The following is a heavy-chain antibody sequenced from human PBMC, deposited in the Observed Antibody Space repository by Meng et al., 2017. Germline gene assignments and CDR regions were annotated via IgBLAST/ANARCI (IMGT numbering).Heavy chain of an antibody. CDR3: ARIGVGATPYYYYGMDV. CDR2: IFSNDEK. J-gene: IGHJ6*02. Sequence: SGPTLVKPTETLTLTCTVSGFSLSNARMGVSWIRQPPGKALEWLAHIFSNDEKSYSTSLKSRLTISKDTSKSQVVLTMTNMDPVDTATYYCARIGVGATPYYYYGMDVWGQGTTVTSP. D-gene: IGHD1-26*01. V-gene: IGHV2-26*01. CDR1: GFSLSNARMG.